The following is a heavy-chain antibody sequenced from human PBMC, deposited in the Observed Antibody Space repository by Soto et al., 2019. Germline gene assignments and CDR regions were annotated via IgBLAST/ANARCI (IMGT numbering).Heavy chain of an antibody. D-gene: IGHD3-22*01. CDR2: ISSSDSII. CDR3: ARDLGYYDSSGYFDY. J-gene: IGHJ4*02. CDR1: GFTFSDYY. V-gene: IGHV3-11*01. Sequence: QVQLVESGVGLVKPGGSLRLSCADSGFTFSDYYMSWIRQAPGKGLEWVSYISSSDSIIYYADSVKGRFTISRDNAKNSLYLQMNSLRAEDTAVYYCARDLGYYDSSGYFDYCGQGTLVTVSS.